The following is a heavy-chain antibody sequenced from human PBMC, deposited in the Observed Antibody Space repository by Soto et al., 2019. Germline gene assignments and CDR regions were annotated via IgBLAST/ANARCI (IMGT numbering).Heavy chain of an antibody. CDR3: ARDLWLSSGYCSSTSCYDAFDI. D-gene: IGHD2-2*01. V-gene: IGHV3-30*04. CDR2: ISYDGSNK. J-gene: IGHJ3*02. CDR1: GFTFSSYA. Sequence: GGSLRLSCAASGFTFSSYAMHWVRQDPGKGLEWVAVISYDGSNKYYADSLKGRFTIFRDNSKNMLYLQMNSLRAEDTAVYYCARDLWLSSGYCSSTSCYDAFDIWGQGTMVTVSS.